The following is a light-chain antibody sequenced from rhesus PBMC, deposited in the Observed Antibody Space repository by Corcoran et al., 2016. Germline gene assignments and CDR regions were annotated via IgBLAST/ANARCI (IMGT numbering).Light chain of an antibody. Sequence: DIQMTQSPSSLSASVGDTVTITCRASQSISSWLAWYQQQPGKAPKLLIYKAPSLQSGVPSRFSGSGSGTDVTLTISSLQSEDFATYYCKQYSSSPFTFGPGTKLDIK. CDR1: QSISSW. CDR3: KQYSSSPFT. V-gene: IGKV1-22*01. J-gene: IGKJ3*01. CDR2: KAP.